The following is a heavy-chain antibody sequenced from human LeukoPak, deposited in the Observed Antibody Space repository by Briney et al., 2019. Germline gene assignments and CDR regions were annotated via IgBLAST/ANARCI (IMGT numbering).Heavy chain of an antibody. D-gene: IGHD2-21*02. CDR3: TRVFRAYDCGGDCYSFDY. V-gene: IGHV3-49*04. J-gene: IGHJ4*02. CDR2: IRSKAYGGTT. Sequence: GGTLRLSCAASGFTFSSYGMSWVRRAPGKGLEWVGFIRSKAYGGTTEYAASVKGRFTISRDDSKSIAYLQMNSLKTEDTAVYYCTRVFRAYDCGGDCYSFDYWGQGTLVTVSS. CDR1: GFTFSSYG.